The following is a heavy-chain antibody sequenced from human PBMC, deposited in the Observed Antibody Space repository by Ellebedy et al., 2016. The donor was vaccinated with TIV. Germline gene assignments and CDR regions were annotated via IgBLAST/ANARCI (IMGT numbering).Heavy chain of an antibody. CDR1: GGSFSGYY. CDR2: INYSGDT. V-gene: IGHV4-34*01. D-gene: IGHD5-12*01. CDR3: ARGQGRRKATDY. Sequence: SETLSLTXAVYGGSFSGYYWTWIRQPPGKGLEWIGEINYSGDTNYNPSLKSRVTILVDTSKSQFSLKVNSVTAADTAVYYCARGQGRRKATDYWGQGTLVTVSS. J-gene: IGHJ4*02.